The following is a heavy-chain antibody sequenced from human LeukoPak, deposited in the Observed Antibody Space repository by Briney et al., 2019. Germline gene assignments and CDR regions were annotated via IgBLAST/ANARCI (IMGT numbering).Heavy chain of an antibody. CDR3: ARGTVTTSDYYYYGMDV. CDR2: ISYDGSNK. V-gene: IGHV3-30-3*01. D-gene: IGHD4-11*01. J-gene: IGHJ6*02. Sequence: HPGGSLRLSCAASGFTFSSYAMHWVRQAPGKGLEWVAVISYDGSNKYYADSVKGRFTISRDISKNTLYLQMNSLRAEDTAVYYCARGTVTTSDYYYYGMDVWGQGTTVTVSS. CDR1: GFTFSSYA.